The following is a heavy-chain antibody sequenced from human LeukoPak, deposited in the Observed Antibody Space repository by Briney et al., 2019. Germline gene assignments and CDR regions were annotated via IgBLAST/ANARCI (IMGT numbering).Heavy chain of an antibody. CDR2: IKQDGSEK. CDR1: GFTFSSYW. V-gene: IGHV3-7*01. Sequence: PGGSLRLSCAASGFTFSSYWMSWVRQAPGKGLEWVANIKQDGSEKYYVDSVKGRFTISRDNAKNSLYLQMNSLRAEDTAVYYCARGGSYYDFWSGSFDYWGQGTLVTVSS. D-gene: IGHD3-3*01. CDR3: ARGGSYYDFWSGSFDY. J-gene: IGHJ4*02.